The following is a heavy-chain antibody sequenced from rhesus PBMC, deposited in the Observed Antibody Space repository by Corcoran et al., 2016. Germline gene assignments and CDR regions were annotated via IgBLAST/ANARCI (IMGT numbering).Heavy chain of an antibody. CDR2: LSPYKCHK. Sequence: QVQLVQSGAEIKQPGASVKLSCKASGYTFTSYYMHWVRQAPGQGREWIGLLSPYKCHKGYAQNCQGRVTITADTSTRTGYMELSSLRSEDTAVYYCTREISSGSLDVWGRGVLVTVSS. CDR1: GYTFTSYY. CDR3: TREISSGSLDV. V-gene: IGHV1-180*01. J-gene: IGHJ5-2*02. D-gene: IGHD1-1-1*01.